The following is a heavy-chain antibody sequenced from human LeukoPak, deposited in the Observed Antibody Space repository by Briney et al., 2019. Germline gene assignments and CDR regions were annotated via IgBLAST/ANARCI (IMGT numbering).Heavy chain of an antibody. D-gene: IGHD2-15*01. CDR3: ARGIYCSGGSCYPTILFDY. CDR1: GGSISSSGSY. Sequence: SETLSLTCTVSGGSISSSGSYCGWIRQPPGKGLEWIGGIYYSGSTYYNPSLKSRVTISGDTSKNQFSLKLSSLTAADTAVYYCARGIYCSGGSCYPTILFDYWGQGTLVTVSS. CDR2: IYYSGST. J-gene: IGHJ4*02. V-gene: IGHV4-39*01.